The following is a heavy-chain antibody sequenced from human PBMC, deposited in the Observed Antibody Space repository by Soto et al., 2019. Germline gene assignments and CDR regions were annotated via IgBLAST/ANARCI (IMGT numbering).Heavy chain of an antibody. Sequence: GASVKVSCKASGGTFSFYAISWVRQAPGQGLEWMGGIIPIFGTAKYAQKFQGRVTITADESTSTAYMELSSLRSEDTAVYFCARDRGPYYDSSGYYPTFDCSGQRTLVAVCS. CDR1: GGTFSFYA. CDR2: IIPIFGTA. D-gene: IGHD3-22*01. CDR3: ARDRGPYYDSSGYYPTFDC. J-gene: IGHJ4*02. V-gene: IGHV1-69*13.